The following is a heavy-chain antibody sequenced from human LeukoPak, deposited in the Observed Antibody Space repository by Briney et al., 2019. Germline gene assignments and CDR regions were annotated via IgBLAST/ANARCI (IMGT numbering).Heavy chain of an antibody. D-gene: IGHD5-18*01. CDR1: GGSISSSSYY. Sequence: SETLSLTCTVSGGSISSSSYYWGWIRQPPGKGLEWIGSIYYSGSTYYNPSLKSRVTISVDTSKNQFSLKLSSVTAADTAVYYCARRIQLWLENYFDYWGQGTLVTVSS. J-gene: IGHJ4*02. CDR3: ARRIQLWLENYFDY. V-gene: IGHV4-39*07. CDR2: IYYSGST.